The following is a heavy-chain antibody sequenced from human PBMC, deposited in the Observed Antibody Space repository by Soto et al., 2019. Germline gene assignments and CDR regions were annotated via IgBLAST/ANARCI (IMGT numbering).Heavy chain of an antibody. D-gene: IGHD6-13*01. V-gene: IGHV3-30*01. CDR2: ISYDGTNK. Sequence: QVQLVESGGGVVQPGRSLRLSCAASGFTFRSYAMDWVRPAPGKGLEWVAVISYDGTNKYYADSVKGRFTISRDNSKNTLSLQMNSLRPEDTAVYYCARGDSNSWSDYWGQGTLVTVSS. CDR3: ARGDSNSWSDY. CDR1: GFTFRSYA. J-gene: IGHJ4*02.